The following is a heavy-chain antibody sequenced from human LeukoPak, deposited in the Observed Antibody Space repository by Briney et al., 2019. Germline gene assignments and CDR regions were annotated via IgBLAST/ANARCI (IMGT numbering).Heavy chain of an antibody. CDR3: ARVGYSGSFMGFDY. J-gene: IGHJ4*02. V-gene: IGHV1-18*01. CDR2: ISGYNGNT. CDR1: GYTFTSYG. Sequence: ASVKVSCKASGYTFTSYGISWVRQAPGQGLEWMGWISGYNGNTNYAQKFQGRVTMTTDTSTSTAYMELRSLRSDDTAVYYCARVGYSGSFMGFDYWGQGTLVTVSS. D-gene: IGHD1-26*01.